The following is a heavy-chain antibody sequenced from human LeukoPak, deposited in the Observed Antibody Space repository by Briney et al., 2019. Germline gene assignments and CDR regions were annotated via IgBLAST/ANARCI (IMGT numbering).Heavy chain of an antibody. V-gene: IGHV4-39*01. Sequence: LSETLSLTCTISGSSITSVSHYWGWIRQPPGKGLEWIGDIYYTGSTYYSPSLRSRVTMSVHTSENQFSLRLNSVTAVDTAVYYCARRWGNIVGVTYEYWGQGTLVTVSS. CDR1: GSSITSVSHY. CDR2: IYYTGST. J-gene: IGHJ4*02. CDR3: ARRWGNIVGVTYEY. D-gene: IGHD3-16*01.